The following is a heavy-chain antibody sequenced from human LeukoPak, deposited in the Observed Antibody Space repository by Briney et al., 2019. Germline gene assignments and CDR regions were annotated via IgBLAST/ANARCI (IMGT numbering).Heavy chain of an antibody. CDR2: IIPIFGTA. V-gene: IGHV1-69*13. D-gene: IGHD2-2*02. J-gene: IGHJ5*02. CDR1: GYTFTSYA. Sequence: ASVKVSCKASGYTFTSYAMNWVRQAPGQGLEWMGGIIPIFGTAIYAQKLQGRVTITADDSTSTAYMELSSLRSEDTAVYYCARDRPGRHCSTTRCYIASPFDPWGQGTLVTVSS. CDR3: ARDRPGRHCSTTRCYIASPFDP.